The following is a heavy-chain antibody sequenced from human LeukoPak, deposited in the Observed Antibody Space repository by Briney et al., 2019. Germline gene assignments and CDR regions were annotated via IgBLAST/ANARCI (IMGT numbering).Heavy chain of an antibody. CDR3: ARRAPGYSYGYVY. J-gene: IGHJ4*02. CDR1: GGSISSSSYY. Sequence: MTSETLSLTCTVSGGSISSSSYYWGWIRQPPGKGLEWVGSIYFSGSSYYNPSLKSRVTISVDTSKNHFSLKLSSVTAADTAVYYCARRAPGYSYGYVYWGQGTLVTVSS. D-gene: IGHD5-18*01. V-gene: IGHV4-39*02. CDR2: IYFSGSS.